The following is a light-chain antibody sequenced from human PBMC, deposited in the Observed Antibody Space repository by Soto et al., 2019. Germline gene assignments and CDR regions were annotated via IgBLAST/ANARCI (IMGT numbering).Light chain of an antibody. J-gene: IGKJ1*01. CDR3: QQYNNWPWT. Sequence: EMVMTQSPATLSVSPGERATLSCRASQSVGSNLAWYQQKPGQAPRLLINAASTRATGIPARFSGSGSGTEFTLTISTLQSEDYAVYYCQQYNNWPWTFRQGTKVEIK. CDR1: QSVGSN. V-gene: IGKV3-15*01. CDR2: AAS.